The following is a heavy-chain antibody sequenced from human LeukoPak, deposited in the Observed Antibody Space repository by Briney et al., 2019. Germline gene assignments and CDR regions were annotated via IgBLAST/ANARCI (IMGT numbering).Heavy chain of an antibody. CDR2: IRYDGSNK. CDR1: GFTFSSYG. V-gene: IGHV3-30*02. D-gene: IGHD3-3*01. J-gene: IGHJ5*02. Sequence: GGSLRLSCAASGFTFSSYGMHWVRQAPGKGLEWVAFIRYDGSNKYYADSVKGRFTISRDNSKNTLYLQMNSLRAEDTAVYCCAKDPETYYDFWSGYSDSWFDPWGQGTLVTVSS. CDR3: AKDPETYYDFWSGYSDSWFDP.